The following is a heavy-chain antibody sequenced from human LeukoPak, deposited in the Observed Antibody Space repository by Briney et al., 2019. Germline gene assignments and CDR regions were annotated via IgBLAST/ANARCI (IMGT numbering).Heavy chain of an antibody. D-gene: IGHD3-22*01. CDR2: ISSSSSYI. Sequence: PGGPLRLYCAASGFTFSSYSMNWVRQAPGKGLEWVSSISSSSSYIYYADSVKGRFTISRDNAKNSLYLQMNSLRAEDTAVYYCASGYYDSSGYRDYWGQGNPGHRLL. V-gene: IGHV3-21*01. CDR3: ASGYYDSSGYRDY. CDR1: GFTFSSYS. J-gene: IGHJ4*02.